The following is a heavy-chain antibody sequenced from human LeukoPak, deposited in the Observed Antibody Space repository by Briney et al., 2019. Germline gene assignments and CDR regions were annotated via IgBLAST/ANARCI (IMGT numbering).Heavy chain of an antibody. J-gene: IGHJ4*02. Sequence: GASVKVSCKASGYTFTGYYIHWVRQAPGQGLEWMGWINPNSGGTNYAQKFQGRVTMTRDTSISTAYMELSRLRSDDTAVHYCARDRRYYDSSGYYYEPYYFDYWGQGTLVTVSS. D-gene: IGHD3-22*01. CDR1: GYTFTGYY. V-gene: IGHV1-2*02. CDR2: INPNSGGT. CDR3: ARDRRYYDSSGYYYEPYYFDY.